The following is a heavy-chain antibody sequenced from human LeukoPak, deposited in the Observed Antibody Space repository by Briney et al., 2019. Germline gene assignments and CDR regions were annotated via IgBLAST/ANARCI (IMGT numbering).Heavy chain of an antibody. CDR1: GGSISSYY. D-gene: IGHD4-17*01. J-gene: IGHJ4*02. CDR2: IYTSGST. CDR3: ARDRGYGDFDY. Sequence: PSETLSLTCTVSGGSISSYYWSWIRQPAGKGLKWIGRIYTSGSTNYNPSLKSRVTMSVDTSKNQFSLKLSSVTAADTAVYYCARDRGYGDFDYWGQGTLVTVSS. V-gene: IGHV4-4*07.